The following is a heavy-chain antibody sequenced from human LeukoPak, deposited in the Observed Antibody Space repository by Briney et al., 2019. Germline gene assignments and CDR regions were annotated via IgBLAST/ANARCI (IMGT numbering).Heavy chain of an antibody. CDR1: GLTFSSYG. CDR2: IWYDGSNK. D-gene: IGHD6-13*01. CDR3: AREVGSWSAFDI. Sequence: GGSLRLSCAASGLTFSSYGMHWVRQAPGKGLEWVAVIWYDGSNKYYADSVKGRFTISRDNSKNTLYLQMNSLRAEDTAVYYCAREVGSWSAFDIWGQGTMVTVSS. V-gene: IGHV3-33*01. J-gene: IGHJ3*02.